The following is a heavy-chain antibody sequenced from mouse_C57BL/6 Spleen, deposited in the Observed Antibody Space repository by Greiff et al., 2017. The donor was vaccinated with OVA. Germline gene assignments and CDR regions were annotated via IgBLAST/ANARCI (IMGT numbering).Heavy chain of an antibody. J-gene: IGHJ4*01. CDR3: ARGGTVGAMDY. CDR1: GYAFRSYW. Sequence: QVQLQQSGAELVKPGASVKISCKASGYAFRSYWMNWVKQRPGTGLAWIGQLYPGDGDTNYNGKFKGKATLTADKSSSTAYMQLSSRTSEDSAVYFCARGGTVGAMDYWGQGTSVTVSS. V-gene: IGHV1-80*01. D-gene: IGHD1-1*01. CDR2: LYPGDGDT.